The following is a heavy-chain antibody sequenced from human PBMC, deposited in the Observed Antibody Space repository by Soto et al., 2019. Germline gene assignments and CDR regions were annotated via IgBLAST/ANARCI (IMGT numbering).Heavy chain of an antibody. D-gene: IGHD2-15*01. J-gene: IGHJ3*02. Sequence: GGSLRLSCAASGFTFSAYYMSWIRQAPGKGLEWVSYISSSGSTIYYADTVKGRFTISRDNAKNSLYLQMNSLRAEDTAVYYCARAAPSYCSGGSCYSGDAFDIWGQGTMVTVSS. CDR3: ARAAPSYCSGGSCYSGDAFDI. V-gene: IGHV3-11*01. CDR1: GFTFSAYY. CDR2: ISSSGSTI.